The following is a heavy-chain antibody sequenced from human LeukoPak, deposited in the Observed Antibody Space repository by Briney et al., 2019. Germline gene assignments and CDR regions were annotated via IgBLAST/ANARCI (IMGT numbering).Heavy chain of an antibody. D-gene: IGHD2-2*02. Sequence: ASVKVSCKASGYTFTSYDINWVRQATGQGLEWMGWMNPNSGNTGYAQKFQGRVTITRNTSISTAYMELSSLRSEDTAVYYCARGSWGYCSSTSCYNNWFDPWGQGTLVTASS. J-gene: IGHJ5*02. CDR1: GYTFTSYD. V-gene: IGHV1-8*03. CDR2: MNPNSGNT. CDR3: ARGSWGYCSSTSCYNNWFDP.